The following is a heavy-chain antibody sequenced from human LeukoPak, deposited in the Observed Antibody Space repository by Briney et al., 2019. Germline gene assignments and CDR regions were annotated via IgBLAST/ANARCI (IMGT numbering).Heavy chain of an antibody. CDR2: IYTSGSI. CDR1: GGSISSASYY. CDR3: AREGPFWSAIEF. V-gene: IGHV4-61*02. D-gene: IGHD3-3*01. J-gene: IGHJ4*02. Sequence: QVQLQESGPGLVKPSQTLSITCTVSGGSISSASYYWCWIRQPAGKGLEWIGRIYTSGSINYNPSLKSRVTISVDTSKNQFSLKLSSVTAADTAVYYCAREGPFWSAIEFWGQGTLVTVSS.